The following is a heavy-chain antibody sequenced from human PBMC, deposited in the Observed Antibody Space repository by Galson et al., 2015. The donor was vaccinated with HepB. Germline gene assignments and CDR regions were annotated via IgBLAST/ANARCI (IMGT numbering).Heavy chain of an antibody. V-gene: IGHV3-9*01. CDR2: ISYNSNNI. Sequence: SLRLSCATSGFKFDDYAMHWVRQAPGKGLEWVSGISYNSNNIDYAASVRGRFTISRDNAKNSLSLQMNSLRAEDTALYYCAKGISGGTYSGDDYWGQGTLVTVSS. J-gene: IGHJ4*02. CDR1: GFKFDDYA. CDR3: AKGISGGTYSGDDY. D-gene: IGHD1-26*01.